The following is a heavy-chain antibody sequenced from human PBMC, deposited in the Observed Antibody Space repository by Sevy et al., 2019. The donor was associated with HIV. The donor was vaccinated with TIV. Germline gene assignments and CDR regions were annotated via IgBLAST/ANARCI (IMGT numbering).Heavy chain of an antibody. CDR2: IYSDGRT. J-gene: IGHJ6*02. V-gene: IGHV3-66*01. D-gene: IGHD3-22*01. Sequence: GGSLRLSCAASGLSVSDNYMNWDRQAPGKGLELVSVIYSDGRTYYADPVKGRFTISRDNSKNTLYLHMNNLRPEDTAVYYCARDRYYDASGYYYYYYGRDVWGQGTTVTVSS. CDR1: GLSVSDNY. CDR3: ARDRYYDASGYYYYYYGRDV.